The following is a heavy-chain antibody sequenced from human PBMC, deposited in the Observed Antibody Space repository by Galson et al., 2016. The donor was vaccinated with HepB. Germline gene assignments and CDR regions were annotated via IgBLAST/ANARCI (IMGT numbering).Heavy chain of an antibody. D-gene: IGHD7-27*01. CDR2: ISWSSGRV. CDR3: AEDGGGRSGGWGHHYDYGMDV. Sequence: SLRLSCAASGFTFDDYAMHWVRQSPGKGLEWVSGISWSSGRVYYADSVKGRFPISRDNAKNSLFLQMNSLRPEDTAFYYCAEDGGGRSGGWGHHYDYGMDVWGRGTTVTVSS. CDR1: GFTFDDYA. J-gene: IGHJ6*04. V-gene: IGHV3-9*01.